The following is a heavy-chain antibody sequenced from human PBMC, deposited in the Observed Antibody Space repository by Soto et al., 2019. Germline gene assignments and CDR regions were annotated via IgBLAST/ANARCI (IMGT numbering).Heavy chain of an antibody. V-gene: IGHV1-69*01. D-gene: IGHD6-13*01. CDR1: GGTFSSYT. Sequence: QVQLVQSGAEVKKPGSSVKVSCKASGGTFSSYTLAWVRQAPGQGLEWMGEIIPIFGTTNYVQKFQGRVTITADVSTNTAYMELSSLRSVDTAMYYCARDSISASGADYWGQGTLVTVSS. CDR3: ARDSISASGADY. J-gene: IGHJ4*02. CDR2: IIPIFGTT.